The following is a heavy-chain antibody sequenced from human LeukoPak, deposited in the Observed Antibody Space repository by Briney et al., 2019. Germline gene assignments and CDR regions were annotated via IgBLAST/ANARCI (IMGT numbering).Heavy chain of an antibody. CDR1: GFTFSSYS. CDR3: AKDRSMRVTIYYYYYMDV. Sequence: GGSLRLSCAASGFTFSSYSMNWVRQAPGKGLEWVSSISSSSSYIYYADSVKGRFTISRDNSKNTLYLQMNSLRAEDTAVYYCAKDRSMRVTIYYYYYMDVWGKGTTVTVSS. CDR2: ISSSSSYI. J-gene: IGHJ6*03. D-gene: IGHD4-11*01. V-gene: IGHV3-21*04.